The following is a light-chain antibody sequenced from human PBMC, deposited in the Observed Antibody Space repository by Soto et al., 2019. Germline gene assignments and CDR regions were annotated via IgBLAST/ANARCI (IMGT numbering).Light chain of an antibody. CDR3: QQYNNWPPKP. CDR2: DAS. CDR1: QSVRTN. J-gene: IGKJ1*01. Sequence: EIVMTQSPATLSVSPGERATLSCRASQSVRTNLAWYQQKPGQAPRLLIYDASTRATGIPARFSGSGSGTEFTLNISRLQSEDFAVYYCQQYNNWPPKPFGQGTKVXI. V-gene: IGKV3-15*01.